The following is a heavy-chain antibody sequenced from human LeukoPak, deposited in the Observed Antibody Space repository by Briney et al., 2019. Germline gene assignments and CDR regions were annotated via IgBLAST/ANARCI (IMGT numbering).Heavy chain of an antibody. J-gene: IGHJ3*02. CDR3: ARPTAVGAAPRAFDI. CDR1: GFTFSSYE. D-gene: IGHD2-15*01. V-gene: IGHV3-48*03. Sequence: PGGSLRLSCAASGFTFSSYEMNWVRQAPGKGLEWVSYISSSGATIHYADSVKGRFTISRDNAKSSLYLQMNSLRAEDTAVYYCARPTAVGAAPRAFDIWGQRTMVTVSS. CDR2: ISSSGATI.